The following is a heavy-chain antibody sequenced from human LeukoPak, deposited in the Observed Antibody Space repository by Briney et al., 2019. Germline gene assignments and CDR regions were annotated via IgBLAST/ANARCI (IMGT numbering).Heavy chain of an antibody. D-gene: IGHD3-22*01. CDR3: AREEASSGYYYYMDV. J-gene: IGHJ6*03. V-gene: IGHV4-4*07. Sequence: PSETLSLTCTVSGGSISSYYWSWIRQPAGKGLEWIGRIYTSGSTNYNPSLKSRVTMSVDTSKNQFSLKLSSVTAADTAVYYCAREEASSGYYYYMDVWGKGTTVTISS. CDR2: IYTSGST. CDR1: GGSISSYY.